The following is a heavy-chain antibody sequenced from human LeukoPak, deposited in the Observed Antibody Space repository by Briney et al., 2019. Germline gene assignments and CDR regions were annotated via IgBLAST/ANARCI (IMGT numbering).Heavy chain of an antibody. D-gene: IGHD6-19*01. CDR1: GGSISSYY. CDR3: ARVTGGWYPKNFDY. J-gene: IGHJ4*02. V-gene: IGHV4-59*08. CDR2: IYYSGST. Sequence: SETLSLTCTVSGGSISSYYWSWIRQPPGKGLEWIGYIYYSGSTNYNPSLKSRVTISVDTSKNQFSLKLSSVTAADTAVYYCARVTGGWYPKNFDYWGQGTLVTVSS.